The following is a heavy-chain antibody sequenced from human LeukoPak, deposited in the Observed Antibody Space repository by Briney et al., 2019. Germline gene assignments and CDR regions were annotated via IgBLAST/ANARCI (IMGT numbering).Heavy chain of an antibody. CDR2: ISAYNGNT. V-gene: IGHV1-18*01. CDR1: GYTFTSYG. J-gene: IGHJ4*02. CDR3: AREVSWERYGLGSCFDY. Sequence: ASVKVSCKASGYTFTSYGISWVRQAPGQGLEWMGWISAYNGNTNYAQKLQGRDTMTTDTSTSTAYMELRSLRSDDTAVYYCAREVSWERYGLGSCFDYWGQGTLVTVSS. D-gene: IGHD3-10*01.